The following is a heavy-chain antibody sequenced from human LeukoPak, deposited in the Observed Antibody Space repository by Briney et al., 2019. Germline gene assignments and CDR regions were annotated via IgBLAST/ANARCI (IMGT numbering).Heavy chain of an antibody. Sequence: GGSLRLSXAASGFTFSNAWMSWVRQAPGKGLEWVGRIKSKTDGGTTDYAAPVKGRFTISRDDSKNTLYLQMNGLKTEDTAVYYCTTDRGYCTNGVCFPVDYWGQGTLVTVSS. J-gene: IGHJ4*02. V-gene: IGHV3-15*01. CDR2: IKSKTDGGTT. CDR3: TTDRGYCTNGVCFPVDY. D-gene: IGHD2-8*01. CDR1: GFTFSNAW.